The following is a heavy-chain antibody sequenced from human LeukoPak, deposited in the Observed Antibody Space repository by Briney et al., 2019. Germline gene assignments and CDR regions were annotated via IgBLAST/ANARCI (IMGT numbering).Heavy chain of an antibody. V-gene: IGHV3-66*01. J-gene: IGHJ4*02. CDR2: IYSGGST. CDR3: ARGRGGSW. Sequence: GGSLRLSCAASGFTFTNAWMSWVRQAPGKGLEWVSVIYSGGSTYYADSVKGRFTISRDNSKNTLYLQMNSLRAEDTAVYYCARGRGGSWWGQGTLVTVSS. CDR1: GFTFTNAW. D-gene: IGHD1-26*01.